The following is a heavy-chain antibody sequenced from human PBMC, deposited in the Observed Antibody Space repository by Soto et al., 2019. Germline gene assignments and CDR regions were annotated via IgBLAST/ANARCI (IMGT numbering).Heavy chain of an antibody. Sequence: QVQLVQSGAEVKKPGSSVKVSCKASGGTFSSYAISWVRQAPGQGLEWMGGIIPIFGTANYAQKFQGRVTITEDKYTSTAYMELSRLRSEDTAVYYCASDPEESVGATPWFDPWGQGTLVTVSS. CDR1: GGTFSSYA. D-gene: IGHD1-26*01. CDR3: ASDPEESVGATPWFDP. V-gene: IGHV1-69*06. J-gene: IGHJ5*02. CDR2: IIPIFGTA.